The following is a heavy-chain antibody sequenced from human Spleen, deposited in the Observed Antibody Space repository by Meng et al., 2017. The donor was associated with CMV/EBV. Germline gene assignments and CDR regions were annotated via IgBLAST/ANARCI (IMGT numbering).Heavy chain of an antibody. V-gene: IGHV3-52*01. CDR2: IKCDGSEK. Sequence: GESLKISCAASGFTFSSSWMHWVCQAPEKGLEWVADIKCDGSEKYYVDSVKGRLTISRDNAKNSLYLQVNSLRVEDTAVYYCAGLWIWGPGTLVTVSS. D-gene: IGHD1-1*01. CDR3: AGLWI. J-gene: IGHJ4*02. CDR1: GFTFSSSW.